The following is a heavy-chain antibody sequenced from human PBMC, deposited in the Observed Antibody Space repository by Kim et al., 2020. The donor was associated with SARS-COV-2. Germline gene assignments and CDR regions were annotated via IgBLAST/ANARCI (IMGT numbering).Heavy chain of an antibody. CDR2: INHSGST. D-gene: IGHD2-2*01. CDR1: GGSFSGYY. Sequence: SETLSLTCAVYGGSFSGYYWSWIRQPPGKGLEWIGEINHSGSTNYNPSLKSRVTISVDTSKNQFSLKLSSVTAADTAVYYCARANIVVVPAALGLGYYYYYGMDV. CDR3: ARANIVVVPAALGLGYYYYYGMDV. J-gene: IGHJ6*01. V-gene: IGHV4-34*01.